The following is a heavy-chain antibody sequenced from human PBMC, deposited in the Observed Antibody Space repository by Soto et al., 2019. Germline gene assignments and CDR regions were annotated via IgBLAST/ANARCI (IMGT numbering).Heavy chain of an antibody. CDR1: GFTFSSYA. Sequence: QVQLVESGGGVVQPGRSLRLSCAASGFTFSSYAMHWVRQAPGKGLEWVAVISYDGSNKYYADSVKGRFTISRDNSKKTLYLQMNSLRAEDTAVYYCARDWCSSTSCYKASSSGGMDVWGQGTTVTVS. CDR3: ARDWCSSTSCYKASSSGGMDV. J-gene: IGHJ6*02. V-gene: IGHV3-30-3*01. CDR2: ISYDGSNK. D-gene: IGHD2-2*02.